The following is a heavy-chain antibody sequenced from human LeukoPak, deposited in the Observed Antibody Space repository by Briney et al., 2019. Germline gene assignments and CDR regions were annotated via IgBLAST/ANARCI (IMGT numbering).Heavy chain of an antibody. CDR2: VYATGST. J-gene: IGHJ4*02. Sequence: SETLSLTCTVSGGSISTGREYWSWIRQPAGKGLEWIGRVYATGSTNYSPSLKSRATISLDPSKSQFSLKLSSVTAADTAMYYCARLAPYSSGPHFDYWGQGILVTVSP. V-gene: IGHV4-61*02. CDR1: GGSISTGREY. CDR3: ARLAPYSSGPHFDY. D-gene: IGHD6-19*01.